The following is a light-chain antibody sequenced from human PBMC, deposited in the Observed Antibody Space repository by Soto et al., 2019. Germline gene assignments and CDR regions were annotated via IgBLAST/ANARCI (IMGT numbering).Light chain of an antibody. CDR1: SSDVGGYNY. CDR3: SSYTSSSTLLV. CDR2: GVS. V-gene: IGLV2-14*01. J-gene: IGLJ2*01. Sequence: QSALTQPASVSGSPGQSITISCTGTSSDVGGYNYVSWYQQHPGKAPKLIIYGVSSRPSGVSNRFSGSKSGNTASLTISGLQAEDEADYYCSSYTSSSTLLVFGGGTKLTVL.